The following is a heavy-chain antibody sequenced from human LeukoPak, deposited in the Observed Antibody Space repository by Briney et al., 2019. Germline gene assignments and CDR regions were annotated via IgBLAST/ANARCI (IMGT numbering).Heavy chain of an antibody. CDR1: GFTFSSYS. CDR2: ISSSSSYI. Sequence: GGSLRLSCAASGFTFSSYSMNWVRQAPGKGLEWVSSISSSSSYIYYADSVKGRFTISRDDAKNSLYLQMNSLRAEDTAVYYCASTRPAGYYDILTGYYPADYYYGMDVWGQGTTVTVSS. D-gene: IGHD3-9*01. CDR3: ASTRPAGYYDILTGYYPADYYYGMDV. V-gene: IGHV3-21*01. J-gene: IGHJ6*02.